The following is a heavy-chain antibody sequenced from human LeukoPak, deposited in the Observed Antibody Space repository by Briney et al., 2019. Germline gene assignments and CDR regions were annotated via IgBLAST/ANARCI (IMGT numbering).Heavy chain of an antibody. CDR1: GYTFNNYG. CDR3: ARDPADYYDSSPVDY. D-gene: IGHD3-22*01. J-gene: IGHJ4*02. V-gene: IGHV1-18*01. Sequence: GASVKVSCKASGYTFNNYGISWVRQAPGQGLEWMGWVTSYNGDTNYAQKFQGRVTMSTDTSTSTAYMELRSLRSDDTAVYYCARDPADYYDSSPVDYWGQGTLVTVSS. CDR2: VTSYNGDT.